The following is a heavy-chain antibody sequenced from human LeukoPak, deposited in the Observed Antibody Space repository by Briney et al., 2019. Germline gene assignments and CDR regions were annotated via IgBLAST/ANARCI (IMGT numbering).Heavy chain of an antibody. CDR2: IYYSGST. CDR1: GGSISSGDYY. D-gene: IGHD4-17*01. J-gene: IGHJ6*03. V-gene: IGHV4-30-4*08. Sequence: PSETLSLTCTVSGGSISSGDYYWSWIRQPPGKGLEWIGYIYYSGSTYYNPSLKSRVTISVDTSKNQFSLKLSSVTAADTAVYYCAQALGGDHTYYYYYYMDVWGKGTTVTVSS. CDR3: AQALGGDHTYYYYYYMDV.